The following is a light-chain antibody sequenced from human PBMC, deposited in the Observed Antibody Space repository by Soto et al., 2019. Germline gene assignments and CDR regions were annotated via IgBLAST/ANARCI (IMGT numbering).Light chain of an antibody. CDR3: QHRMNWPLT. Sequence: EIVLTQSPATLSLSPGERSTLSGRASQSVSSYLAWYQQKPGQAPRLLIYDASNRATGIPARFSGSGSETDFTLTISSLEPEDFAVYYCQHRMNWPLTFGQGTRLEIK. CDR1: QSVSSY. J-gene: IGKJ5*01. V-gene: IGKV3-11*01. CDR2: DAS.